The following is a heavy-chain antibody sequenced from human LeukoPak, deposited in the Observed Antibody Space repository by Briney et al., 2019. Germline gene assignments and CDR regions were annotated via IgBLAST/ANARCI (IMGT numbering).Heavy chain of an antibody. Sequence: SETLSLTCTVSGYSISSGYYWGWIRQPPGKGLEWIGSIYHSGSTYYNPSLKSRVTISVDTSKNQFSLKLSSVTAADTAVYYCARGLVLYDSSSYYSDGFEYWGQGTLVTVSS. CDR3: ARGLVLYDSSSYYSDGFEY. D-gene: IGHD3-22*01. V-gene: IGHV4-38-2*02. CDR2: IYHSGST. CDR1: GYSISSGYY. J-gene: IGHJ4*02.